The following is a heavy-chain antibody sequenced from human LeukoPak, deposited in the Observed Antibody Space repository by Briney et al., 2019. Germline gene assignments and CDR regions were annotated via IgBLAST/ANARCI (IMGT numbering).Heavy chain of an antibody. V-gene: IGHV4-38-2*01. CDR1: GYSISSGYY. CDR3: ASPANAFDI. Sequence: SETLSLTXAVSGYSISSGYYWGWIRQPPGKGLEWIGSIYHSGSTYYNPSLESRVTISVDTSKNQFSLKLSSVTAADTAVYYCASPANAFDIWGQGTMVTVSS. J-gene: IGHJ3*02. CDR2: IYHSGST.